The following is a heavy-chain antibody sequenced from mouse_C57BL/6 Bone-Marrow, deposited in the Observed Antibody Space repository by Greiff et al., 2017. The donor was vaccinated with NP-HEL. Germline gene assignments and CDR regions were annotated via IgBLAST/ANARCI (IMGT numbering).Heavy chain of an antibody. J-gene: IGHJ2*01. D-gene: IGHD2-2*01. CDR3: TRGVTIYFDY. Sequence: VQLQQSGAELVRPGASVTLSCKASGYTITDYEMHWVKQTPVHGLEWIGAIDPETGGTAYNQKFKGKAILTADKSSSTAYMELRSLTSEDSAVYYCTRGVTIYFDYWGQGTTLTVSS. V-gene: IGHV1-15*01. CDR2: IDPETGGT. CDR1: GYTITDYE.